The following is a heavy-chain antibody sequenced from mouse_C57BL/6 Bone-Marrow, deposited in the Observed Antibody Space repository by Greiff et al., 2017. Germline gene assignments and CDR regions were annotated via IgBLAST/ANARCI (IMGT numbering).Heavy chain of an antibody. CDR3: ARLSGTGYYFDY. CDR2: IYPGGGYT. J-gene: IGHJ2*01. CDR1: GYTFTNYW. V-gene: IGHV1-63*01. Sequence: VKLQQSGAELVRPGTSVKMSCKASGYTFTNYWIGWAKQRPGHGLEWIGDIYPGGGYTNYNEKFKGKATLTADKSSSTAYMQFSSLTSEDAAIYSGARLSGTGYYFDYWGQGTTLTVSS. D-gene: IGHD4-1*01.